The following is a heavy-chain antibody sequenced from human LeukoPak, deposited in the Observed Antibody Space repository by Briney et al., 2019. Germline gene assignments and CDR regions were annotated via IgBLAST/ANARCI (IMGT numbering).Heavy chain of an antibody. CDR2: IYTSGST. J-gene: IGHJ6*03. CDR1: GGSISSGSYY. D-gene: IGHD3-22*01. CDR3: AGVVFYDSSGYRYYYYMDV. V-gene: IGHV4-61*02. Sequence: SETLSLTCTVSGGSISSGSYYWSWIRQPAGKGLEWIGRIYTSGSTNYNPSLKSRVTISVDTSKNQFSLKLSSVTAADTAVYYCAGVVFYDSSGYRYYYYMDVWGKGTTVTVSS.